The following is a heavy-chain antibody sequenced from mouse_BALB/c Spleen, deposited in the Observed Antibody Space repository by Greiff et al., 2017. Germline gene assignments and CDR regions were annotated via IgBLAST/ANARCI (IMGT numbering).Heavy chain of an antibody. CDR3: ARDHYYGSSYDSWFAY. J-gene: IGHJ3*01. CDR1: GFTFSDYY. D-gene: IGHD1-1*01. V-gene: IGHV5-4*02. CDR2: ISDGGSYT. Sequence: EVHLVESGGGLVKPGGSLKLSCAASGFTFSDYYMYWVRQTPEKRLEWVATISDGGSYTYYPDSVKGRFTISRDNAKNNLYLQMSSLKSEDTAMYYCARDHYYGSSYDSWFAYWGQGTLVTVSA.